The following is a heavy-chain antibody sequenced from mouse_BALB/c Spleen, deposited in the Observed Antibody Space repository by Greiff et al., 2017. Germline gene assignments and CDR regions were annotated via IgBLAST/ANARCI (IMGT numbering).Heavy chain of an antibody. CDR2: ISSGGGST. D-gene: IGHD2-14*01. CDR1: GFAFSSYD. Sequence: EVQGVESGGGLVKPGGSLKLSCAASGFAFSSYDMSWVRQTPEKRLEWVAYISSGGGSTYYPDTVKGRFTISRDNAKNTLYLQMSSLKSEDTAMYYCARQGAYYRYDVGVYYFDYWGQGTTLTVSS. J-gene: IGHJ2*01. CDR3: ARQGAYYRYDVGVYYFDY. V-gene: IGHV5-12-1*01.